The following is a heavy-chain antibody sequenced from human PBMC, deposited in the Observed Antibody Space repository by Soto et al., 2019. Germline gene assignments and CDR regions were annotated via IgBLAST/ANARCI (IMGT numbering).Heavy chain of an antibody. D-gene: IGHD6-19*01. CDR1: GFTFSSYA. CDR2: ISGSGGST. J-gene: IGHJ4*02. CDR3: AKDIRSGWYHYFDY. V-gene: IGHV3-23*01. Sequence: LKISCAASGFTFSSYAMSWVRQAPGKGLEWVSAISGSGGSTYYADSVKGRFTISRDNSKNTLYLQMNSLRAEDTAVYYCAKDIRSGWYHYFDYWGQGTLVTVSS.